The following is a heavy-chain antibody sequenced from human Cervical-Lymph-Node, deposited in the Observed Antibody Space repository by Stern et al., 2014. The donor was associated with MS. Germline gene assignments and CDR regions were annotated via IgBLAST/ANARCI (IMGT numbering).Heavy chain of an antibody. CDR1: GFAVSSST. Sequence: EVQLVESGGGLVKPGGSLRLSCAASGFAVSSSTITWVRQAPGKGLEWVSHSSNSGNYIYYADSVKGRFTITRDNANNSVHLEMDSLRTDDTAVYFCAREGVAGYYYGLDVWGQGTTVSVSS. D-gene: IGHD3-10*01. V-gene: IGHV3-21*01. CDR3: AREGVAGYYYGLDV. J-gene: IGHJ6*02. CDR2: SSNSGNYI.